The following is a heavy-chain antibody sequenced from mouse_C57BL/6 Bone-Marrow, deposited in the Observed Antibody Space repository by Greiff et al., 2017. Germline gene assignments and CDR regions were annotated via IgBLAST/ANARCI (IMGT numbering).Heavy chain of an antibody. J-gene: IGHJ4*01. CDR2: ISYSGST. CDR1: GYSITSDY. D-gene: IGHD1-1*01. CDR3: ARDVVEGAMYY. Sequence: EVQVVESGPGLAKPSQTLSLTCSVTGYSITSDYWNWFRTFPGNKLEYMGYISYSGSTYYNPSLKSRISTSRDTSKNQYYLQLNSVTTEDTATYCCARDVVEGAMYYWGQGTSVTVSS. V-gene: IGHV3-8*01.